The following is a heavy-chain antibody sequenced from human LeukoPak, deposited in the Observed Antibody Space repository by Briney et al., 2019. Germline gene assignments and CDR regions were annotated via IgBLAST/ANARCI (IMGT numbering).Heavy chain of an antibody. CDR1: GFTFSSYA. CDR2: ISYDGSNK. D-gene: IGHD2-2*01. Sequence: PGGSLRLSRAASGFTFSSYAMHWVRQAPGKGLEWVAVISYDGSNKYYADSVKGRFTISRDNSKNTLYLQMNSLRAEDTAVYYCARDRDCSTTSCRTRTFDYWGQGTLVTVSS. V-gene: IGHV3-30*04. J-gene: IGHJ4*02. CDR3: ARDRDCSTTSCRTRTFDY.